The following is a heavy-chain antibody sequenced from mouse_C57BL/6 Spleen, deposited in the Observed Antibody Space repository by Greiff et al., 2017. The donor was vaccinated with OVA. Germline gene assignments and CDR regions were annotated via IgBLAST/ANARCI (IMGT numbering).Heavy chain of an antibody. J-gene: IGHJ2*01. CDR3: ARSDGNYDY. CDR1: GYSFTGYF. CDR2: INPYNGDT. D-gene: IGHD2-1*01. Sequence: EVKLQESGPELVKPGDSVKISCKASGYSFTGYFMNWVMQSHGKSLEWIGRINPYNGDTFYNQKFKGKATLTVDKSSSTAHMELRSLTSEDSAVYYCARSDGNYDYWGQGTTLTVSS. V-gene: IGHV1-20*01.